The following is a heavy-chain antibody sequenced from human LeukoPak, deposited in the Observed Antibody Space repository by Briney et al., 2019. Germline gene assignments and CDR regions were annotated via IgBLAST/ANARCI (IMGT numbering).Heavy chain of an antibody. J-gene: IGHJ4*02. V-gene: IGHV3-64D*06. D-gene: IGHD6-19*01. CDR2: IYSDGSRT. Sequence: GGSLRLSCAASGFTFSSFAMHWVRQAPGKGLEYLSAIYSDGSRTYYADSVKGRFTISRDNSKNTLYLEMSSLRVEDTAVYYCVKSPGSGWPVWGQGTLLTVSS. CDR3: VKSPGSGWPV. CDR1: GFTFSSFA.